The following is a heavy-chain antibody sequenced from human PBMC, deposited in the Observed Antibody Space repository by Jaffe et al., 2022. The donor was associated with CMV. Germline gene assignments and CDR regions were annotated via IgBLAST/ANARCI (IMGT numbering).Heavy chain of an antibody. V-gene: IGHV4-34*01. CDR3: ARYYSSSWYWRSRANWYFDL. D-gene: IGHD6-13*01. J-gene: IGHJ2*01. CDR2: INHSGST. Sequence: QVQLQQWGAGLLKPSETLSLTCAVYGGSFSGYYWSWIRQPPGKGLEWIGEINHSGSTNYNPSLKSRVTISVDTSKNQFSLKLSSVTAADTAVYYCARYYSSSWYWRSRANWYFDLWGRGTLVTVSS. CDR1: GGSFSGYY.